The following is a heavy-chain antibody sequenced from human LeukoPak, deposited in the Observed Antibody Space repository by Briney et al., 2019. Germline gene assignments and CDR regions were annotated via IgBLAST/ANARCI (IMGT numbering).Heavy chain of an antibody. D-gene: IGHD5-24*01. CDR3: ARDREMPTITGSLLDY. Sequence: PGGSLRLSCAASGFTFSSYGMHWVRQAPGKGLEWVAVISYDGSNKYYADSVKGRFTISRDNSKNTLYLQMNSLRAEDTAVYYCARDREMPTITGSLLDYWGQGILVTVSS. CDR2: ISYDGSNK. J-gene: IGHJ4*02. CDR1: GFTFSSYG. V-gene: IGHV3-30*03.